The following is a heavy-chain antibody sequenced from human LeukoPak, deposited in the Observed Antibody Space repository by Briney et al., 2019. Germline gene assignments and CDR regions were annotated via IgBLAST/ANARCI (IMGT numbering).Heavy chain of an antibody. CDR3: ARDPSGDNYFDN. V-gene: IGHV3-74*03. D-gene: IGHD4-17*01. J-gene: IGHJ4*02. Sequence: GGSLRLSCAASGFTFSRYWMHWVRQAPGKGLVWVSRINTDGRSTKYADSVKGRFTISRDNVKNTLYLQVNSLRADDTAVYYCARDPSGDNYFDNWGQGTLVTVSS. CDR1: GFTFSRYW. CDR2: INTDGRST.